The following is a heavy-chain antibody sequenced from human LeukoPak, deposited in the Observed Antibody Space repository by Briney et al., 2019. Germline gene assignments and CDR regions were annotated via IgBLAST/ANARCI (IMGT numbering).Heavy chain of an antibody. CDR2: ISAYNGNT. CDR3: ASGTPRYCSSTSCYVGNYYYYGMDV. CDR1: GYTFTSYG. V-gene: IGHV1-18*01. J-gene: IGHJ6*02. D-gene: IGHD2-2*01. Sequence: ASVKVSCRASGYTFTSYGISWVRQAPGQGLEWMGWISAYNGNTNYAQKLQGRVTMTTDTSTSTAYMELRSLRSDDTAVYYCASGTPRYCSSTSCYVGNYYYYGMDVWGQGTTVTVSS.